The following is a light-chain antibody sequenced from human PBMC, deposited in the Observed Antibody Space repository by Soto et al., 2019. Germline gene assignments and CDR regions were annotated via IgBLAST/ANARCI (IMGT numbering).Light chain of an antibody. CDR3: QHYDPVALYS. CDR2: DGS. V-gene: IGKV1-33*01. Sequence: DIRMTQSPSSLSASVGDRVTITCQASQDIDKYLNWYQQKPGKAPQLLIYDGSSLETGVPSRFSGSGSGTTFAFTIASLQPEDYATYYCQHYDPVALYSFGQGTKLQIK. CDR1: QDIDKY. J-gene: IGKJ2*01.